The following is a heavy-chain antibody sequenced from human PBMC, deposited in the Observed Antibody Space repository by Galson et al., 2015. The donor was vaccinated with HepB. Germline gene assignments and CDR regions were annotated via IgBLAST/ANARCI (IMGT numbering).Heavy chain of an antibody. J-gene: IGHJ4*02. Sequence: LSLTCTVSGGSISSSSYYWGWIRQPPGKGLEWIGSIYYSGSTYYNPSLKSRVTISVDTSKNQFSLKLSSVTAADTAVYYCARHGGQWLAHFDYWGQGILVTVSS. CDR1: GGSISSSSYY. D-gene: IGHD6-19*01. V-gene: IGHV4-39*01. CDR2: IYYSGST. CDR3: ARHGGQWLAHFDY.